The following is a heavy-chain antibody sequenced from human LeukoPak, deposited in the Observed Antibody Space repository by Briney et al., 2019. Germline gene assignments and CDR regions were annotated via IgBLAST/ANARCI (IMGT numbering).Heavy chain of an antibody. Sequence: GALSLTCPGSGGSISSYWWSWIRQPPGKGEGWIGYIYYSGSTNYNPSLKSRVTISVDTSKNQFSLKLSSVTAADTAVYYCARMGDSGWYKGDDAFDIWGQGTLVTVSS. CDR1: GGSISSYW. V-gene: IGHV4-59*01. CDR3: ARMGDSGWYKGDDAFDI. J-gene: IGHJ3*02. D-gene: IGHD6-19*01. CDR2: IYYSGST.